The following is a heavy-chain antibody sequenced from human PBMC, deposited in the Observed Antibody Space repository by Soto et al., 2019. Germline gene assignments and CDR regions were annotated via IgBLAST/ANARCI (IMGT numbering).Heavy chain of an antibody. Sequence: GESLKISCEGSGYYFSNYWISWVRQMPGKGLEWMGKIDPSDSFSTYNPSFQGHVTISVDKSISTSYLQRSSLRASDRATYYCARINCNSKRCPVNWFDTWGQGTLVTVSS. CDR1: GYYFSNYW. CDR2: IDPSDSFS. V-gene: IGHV5-10-1*01. J-gene: IGHJ5*02. D-gene: IGHD2-2*01. CDR3: ARINCNSKRCPVNWFDT.